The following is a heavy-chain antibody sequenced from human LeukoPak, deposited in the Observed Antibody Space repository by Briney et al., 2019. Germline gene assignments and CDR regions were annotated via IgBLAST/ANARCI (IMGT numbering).Heavy chain of an antibody. V-gene: IGHV3-49*03. Sequence: GGSLRLSCTASGFTFGDYAMSWFRQAPGQGLEWIGFIRSKAHGGTTEYAASVKGRFTISRDDSESIAYLQMSSLKTEDTAVYYCSREIVPIVGSAYELNDFDYWGQGTLVTVSS. CDR3: SREIVPIVGSAYELNDFDY. CDR1: GFTFGDYA. J-gene: IGHJ4*02. CDR2: IRSKAHGGTT. D-gene: IGHD3-22*01.